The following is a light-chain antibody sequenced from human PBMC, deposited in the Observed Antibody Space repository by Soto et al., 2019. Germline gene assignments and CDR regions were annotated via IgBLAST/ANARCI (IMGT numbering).Light chain of an antibody. CDR3: AAWDDSLNGPYVV. Sequence: QSVLTQPPSASGTPGQTVTISCSGSSSNIGSKTVNWYQQLPGTAPKLLNYSNNQRPSGVTDRFSGSKSGTSASLAISGFQSEDEADYYCAAWDDSLNGPYVVFGGGTKLTVL. CDR2: SNN. V-gene: IGLV1-44*01. J-gene: IGLJ2*01. CDR1: SSNIGSKT.